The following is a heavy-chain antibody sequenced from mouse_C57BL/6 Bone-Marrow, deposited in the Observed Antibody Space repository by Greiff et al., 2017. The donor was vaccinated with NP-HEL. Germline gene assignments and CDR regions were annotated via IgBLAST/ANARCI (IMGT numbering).Heavy chain of an antibody. CDR2: IDPEDGDT. Sequence: EVQLQESGAELVRPGASVKLSCTASGFNIKDYYMHWVKQRPEQGLVWIGRIDPEDGDTEYAPKFQGKATMTADTSSNTAYLQLSSLTSEDTAVYYCTTPTTVVATRAWFAYWGQGTLVTVSA. V-gene: IGHV14-1*01. J-gene: IGHJ3*01. CDR3: TTPTTVVATRAWFAY. D-gene: IGHD1-1*01. CDR1: GFNIKDYY.